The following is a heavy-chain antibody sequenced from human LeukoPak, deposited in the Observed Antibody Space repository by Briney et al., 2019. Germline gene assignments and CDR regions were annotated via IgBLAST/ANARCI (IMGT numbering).Heavy chain of an antibody. CDR2: INSSGGST. J-gene: IGHJ2*01. CDR3: ARSGSYRYFDL. V-gene: IGHV1-46*01. D-gene: IGHD1-26*01. CDR1: GYTFTSYY. Sequence: ASVKVSCKASGYTFTSYYMYWVRQAPGQGLEWMGIINSSGGSTSYAQKFQGRVTMTRDTSTSTFYMELSSLRSEDTAVYYCARSGSYRYFDLWGRGTLVTVSS.